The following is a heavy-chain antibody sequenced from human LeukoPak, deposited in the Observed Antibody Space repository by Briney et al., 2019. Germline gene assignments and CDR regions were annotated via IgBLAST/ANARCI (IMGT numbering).Heavy chain of an antibody. CDR3: ARHYYDSSGYYYSSKNYFDS. CDR1: GDSIRSYY. Sequence: PSETLSLTCTVSGDSIRSYYWSWIRQAPGKGLEWIGYIYFTGSTNYNPSLKSRVTIAADTSENQFSLKLSSVTAADTAVYHCARHYYDSSGYYYSSKNYFDSWGQGSLVTVSS. CDR2: IYFTGST. D-gene: IGHD3-22*01. J-gene: IGHJ4*02. V-gene: IGHV4-59*08.